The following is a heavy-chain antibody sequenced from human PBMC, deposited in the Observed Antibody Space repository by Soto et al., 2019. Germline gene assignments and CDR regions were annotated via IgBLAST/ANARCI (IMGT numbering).Heavy chain of an antibody. CDR1: GFTFSSYA. J-gene: IGHJ4*02. V-gene: IGHV3-23*01. Sequence: PGGSLRLSCAASGFTFSSYAISWVRQAPGKGLEWVSAISGSGGSTYYADSVKGRFTISRDNSKNTLYLQMNSLRAEDTAVYYCAKDGGITGSHFDYWGQGTLVTVSS. D-gene: IGHD1-20*01. CDR3: AKDGGITGSHFDY. CDR2: ISGSGGST.